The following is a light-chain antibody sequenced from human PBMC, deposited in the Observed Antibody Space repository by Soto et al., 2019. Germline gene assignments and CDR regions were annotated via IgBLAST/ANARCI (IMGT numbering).Light chain of an antibody. V-gene: IGKV3-15*01. CDR1: QSVTSN. CDR2: GAS. J-gene: IGKJ1*01. Sequence: EIVMTQPPATLSVSPGERATLSCRASQSVTSNLARYQQKPGQAPRLLIYGASTRATGIPARFSGSGSGTEFTLTISSLQSEDFAVYYCQQYNSWPPGGTFGQGTKVEIK. CDR3: QQYNSWPPGGT.